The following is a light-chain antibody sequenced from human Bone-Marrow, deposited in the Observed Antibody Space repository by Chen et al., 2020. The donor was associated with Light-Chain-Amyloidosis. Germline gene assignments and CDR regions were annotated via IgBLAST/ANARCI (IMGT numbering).Light chain of an antibody. J-gene: IGLJ3*02. CDR3: QVWDRSSDRPV. CDR2: DDS. Sequence: SYVLTQPPSVSVAPGQRATCPCGGNNIGSTSVHWYQQTPGQAPLLVVYDDSDRPSGIPERLSGSNSGNTATLTISRVEAGDEADYYCQVWDRSSDRPVFGGGTKLTVL. V-gene: IGLV3-21*02. CDR1: NIGSTS.